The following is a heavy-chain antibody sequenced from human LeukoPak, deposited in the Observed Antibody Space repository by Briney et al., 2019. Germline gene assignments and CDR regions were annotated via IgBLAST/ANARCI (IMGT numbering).Heavy chain of an antibody. J-gene: IGHJ5*02. Sequence: PGGSLRLSCAASGFTFDDYAMHWVRQAPGKGLEWVSGISWNSGSIGYADSVKGRFTISRDNAKNSLYLQMNSLRAEDMALYYCARGKQLAINWFDPWGQGTLVTVSS. V-gene: IGHV3-9*03. D-gene: IGHD6-13*01. CDR2: ISWNSGSI. CDR1: GFTFDDYA. CDR3: ARGKQLAINWFDP.